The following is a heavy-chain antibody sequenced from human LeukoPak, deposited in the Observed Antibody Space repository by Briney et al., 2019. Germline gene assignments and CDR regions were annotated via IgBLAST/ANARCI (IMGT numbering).Heavy chain of an antibody. CDR2: IYHSGIT. Sequence: SETLSLTCAVFGESFNDYYWSWIRQPPGKGLEWIGEIYHSGITNYNPPLKSRITISVDTSKNQFSLKLSSVTAADTAVYYCARAPLLWFGELSKYFDYWGQGTLVTVSS. CDR1: GESFNDYY. CDR3: ARAPLLWFGELSKYFDY. V-gene: IGHV4-34*01. D-gene: IGHD3-10*01. J-gene: IGHJ4*02.